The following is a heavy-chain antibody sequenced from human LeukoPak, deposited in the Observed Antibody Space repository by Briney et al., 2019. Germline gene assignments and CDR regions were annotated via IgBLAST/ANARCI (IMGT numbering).Heavy chain of an antibody. CDR3: ARDGIRSDY. V-gene: IGHV3-53*05. CDR2: IYSGGST. Sequence: GGSLRLSCAASGFTVSSNYMSWVRQAPAMGLQWVSVIYSGGSTYYADSVKVRFTISRDNSKNTLYLQMNSLRAEDTAVYYCARDGIRSDYWGQGTLVTVSS. CDR1: GFTVSSNY. D-gene: IGHD3-3*01. J-gene: IGHJ4*02.